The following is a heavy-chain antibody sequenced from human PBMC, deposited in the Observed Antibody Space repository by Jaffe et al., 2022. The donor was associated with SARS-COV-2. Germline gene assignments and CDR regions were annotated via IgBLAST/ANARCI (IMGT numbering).Heavy chain of an antibody. Sequence: QVQLQESGPGLVKPSETLSLTCTVSGGSISSYYWSWIRQPPGKGLEWIGYIYYSGSTNYNPSLKSRVTISVDTSKNQFSLKLSSVTAADTAVYYCARDSGDDAFDIWGQGTMVTVSS. CDR3: ARDSGDDAFDI. D-gene: IGHD7-27*01. V-gene: IGHV4-59*01. J-gene: IGHJ3*02. CDR1: GGSISSYY. CDR2: IYYSGST.